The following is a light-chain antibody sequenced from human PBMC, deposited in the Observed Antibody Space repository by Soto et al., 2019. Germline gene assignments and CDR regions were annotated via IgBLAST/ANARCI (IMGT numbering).Light chain of an antibody. V-gene: IGKV3-15*01. CDR3: QQYNQWPLYT. CDR2: GAS. J-gene: IGKJ2*01. CDR1: QSVSGN. Sequence: EIVMTQSPATLSVSPGEGATLSCRASQSVSGNLAWYQQKPGQAPRLLIYGASTRATGIPARFSGGGSGTDFTLTISSLQSEDFAIYYCQQYNQWPLYTFGQGTKLEL.